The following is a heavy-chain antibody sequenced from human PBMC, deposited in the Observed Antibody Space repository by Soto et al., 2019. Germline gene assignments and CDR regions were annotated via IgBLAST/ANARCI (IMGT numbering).Heavy chain of an antibody. V-gene: IGHV4-34*01. CDR1: GGSFSGYY. CDR3: ARYRTTPLLGYCSSTSCQAYYYYGMDV. CDR2: VNHSGST. D-gene: IGHD2-2*01. Sequence: SETLSLTCAVYGGSFSGYYWSWIRQPPGKGLEWIGEVNHSGSTNYNPSLKSRVTISVDTSKNQFSLKLSSVTAADTAVYYCARYRTTPLLGYCSSTSCQAYYYYGMDVWGQGTTVTVSS. J-gene: IGHJ6*02.